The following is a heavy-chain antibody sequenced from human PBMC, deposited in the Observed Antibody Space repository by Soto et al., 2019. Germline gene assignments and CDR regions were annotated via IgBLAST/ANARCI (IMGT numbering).Heavy chain of an antibody. CDR2: ISYDGSKK. J-gene: IGHJ4*02. D-gene: IGHD5-12*01. Sequence: QVQLVESGGGVVQPGRSLRLSCAASGFTFSSYGMHWVRQAPGKGLEWVAVISYDGSKKHYTDSVKGRFTISRDNSKKTLYLQMNSLRAEDTAVYCCVPERSMVATIGIYFDHWGQGTLVIVSS. CDR1: GFTFSSYG. CDR3: VPERSMVATIGIYFDH. V-gene: IGHV3-30*03.